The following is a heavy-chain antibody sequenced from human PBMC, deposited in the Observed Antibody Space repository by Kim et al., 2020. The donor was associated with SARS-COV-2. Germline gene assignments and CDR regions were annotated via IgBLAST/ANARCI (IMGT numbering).Heavy chain of an antibody. Sequence: KYYVDSVKGRFTMSRDNAKNSLYLQMSSLRTEDTAIYYCAGLDTAHVPGGIWGQGTLVSVSS. CDR3: AGLDTAHVPGGI. J-gene: IGHJ4*02. CDR2: K. D-gene: IGHD3-10*02. V-gene: IGHV3-7*01.